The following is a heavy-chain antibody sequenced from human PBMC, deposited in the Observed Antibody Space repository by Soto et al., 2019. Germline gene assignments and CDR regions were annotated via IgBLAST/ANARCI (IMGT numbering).Heavy chain of an antibody. CDR3: AKVLDYDFWSGYNY. J-gene: IGHJ4*02. Sequence: LRLSCAASGFTFSSYAMSWVRQAPGKGLEWVSAISGSGGSTYYADSVKGRFTISRDNSKNTLYLQMNSLRAEDTAVYYCAKVLDYDFWSGYNYWGQGTLVTVSS. V-gene: IGHV3-23*01. CDR2: ISGSGGST. CDR1: GFTFSSYA. D-gene: IGHD3-3*01.